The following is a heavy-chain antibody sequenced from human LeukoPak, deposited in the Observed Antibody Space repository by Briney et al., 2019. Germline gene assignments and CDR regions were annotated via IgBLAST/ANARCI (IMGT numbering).Heavy chain of an antibody. CDR3: ATLKGGADTEIDY. CDR1: GYTFTTYW. V-gene: IGHV5-51*01. Sequence: GESLKISCKASGYTFTTYWIAWVRQMPGKGLEWMGIIYPGDSHTTYSPSFQGQVTISADKSISTAYLQWSSLKASDTAMYYCATLKGGADTEIDYWGQGTLVTVSS. J-gene: IGHJ4*02. D-gene: IGHD5-18*01. CDR2: IYPGDSHT.